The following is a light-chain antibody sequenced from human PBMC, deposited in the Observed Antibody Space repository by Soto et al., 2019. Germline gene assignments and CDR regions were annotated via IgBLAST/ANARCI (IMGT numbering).Light chain of an antibody. J-gene: IGKJ1*01. Sequence: QMTQSPSSLSASVGEKIIITCRASRDVGSDVSWYQQKPGQAPKLLIYAASNLYTGVPSGFSGSRSGTEFTLTISSLQPEDFASYYCLQDYGDSWTFGQGTKVDNK. CDR2: AAS. V-gene: IGKV1-6*01. CDR3: LQDYGDSWT. CDR1: RDVGSD.